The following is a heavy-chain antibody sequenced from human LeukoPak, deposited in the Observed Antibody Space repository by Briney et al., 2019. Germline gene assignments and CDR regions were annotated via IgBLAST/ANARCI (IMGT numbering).Heavy chain of an antibody. D-gene: IGHD5-18*01. Sequence: SETLSLTCTVSGGSISSYYWSWIRQPPGKGLEWIGYIYYSGSTNYNPSLKSRVTISVDTSKNQFSLKLSSVTAADTAVYYCARTGRGYSYVWYFDLWGRGTLVTVSS. CDR3: ARTGRGYSYVWYFDL. CDR2: IYYSGST. CDR1: GGSISSYY. V-gene: IGHV4-59*01. J-gene: IGHJ2*01.